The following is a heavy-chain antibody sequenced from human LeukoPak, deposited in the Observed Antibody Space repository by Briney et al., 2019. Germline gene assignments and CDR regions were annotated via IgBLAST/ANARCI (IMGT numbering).Heavy chain of an antibody. CDR3: ARGTANTVFEY. Sequence: ASVKVSCKASGYTFTYYFIHWVRQAPGQGLEWMGRINPNSGGTKLAQKFQGRVIMTTDMSIDTAYMDLSRLTSDDTAVYYCARGTANTVFEYWGQGTLVTVSS. CDR1: GYTFTYYF. D-gene: IGHD4-17*01. CDR2: INPNSGGT. J-gene: IGHJ4*02. V-gene: IGHV1-2*06.